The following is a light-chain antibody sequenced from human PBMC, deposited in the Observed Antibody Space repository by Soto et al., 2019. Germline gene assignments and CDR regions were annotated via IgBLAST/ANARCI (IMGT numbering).Light chain of an antibody. V-gene: IGKV3-15*01. CDR2: ATS. J-gene: IGKJ1*01. CDR1: QSVSNN. Sequence: EIVLTQSPATLSLSPGERATLSCRASQSVSNNYLAWYQQKPGQAPRLLIYATSTRATGIPPRFSGSGSGTEFTLTISSLQSEDFAVYYCQQYNNWRTFGQGTKVDIK. CDR3: QQYNNWRT.